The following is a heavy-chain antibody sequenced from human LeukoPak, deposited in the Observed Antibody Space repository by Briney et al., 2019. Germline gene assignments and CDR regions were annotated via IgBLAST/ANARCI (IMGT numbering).Heavy chain of an antibody. CDR2: ISSSSSYM. J-gene: IGHJ4*02. CDR1: GFTFSSYT. CDR3: ARDLGYSRDC. V-gene: IGHV3-21*01. D-gene: IGHD4-11*01. Sequence: GGSLRLSCAASGFTFSSYTMNWVRQPPGKGLEWVSTISSSSSYMYYADSVKGRFTISRDNAKNSLYLQMNTLRAEDTAVYYCARDLGYSRDCWGQGTLVTVSS.